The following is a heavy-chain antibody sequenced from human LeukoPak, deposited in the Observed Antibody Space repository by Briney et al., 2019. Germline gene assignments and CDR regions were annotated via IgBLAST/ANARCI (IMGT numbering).Heavy chain of an antibody. CDR2: IYHSGST. CDR3: ARERPSPKGGFSGYDLDY. D-gene: IGHD5-12*01. CDR1: GYSISSGYY. J-gene: IGHJ4*02. V-gene: IGHV4-38-2*02. Sequence: PSETLSLTCTVSGYSISSGYYWGWIRQPPGKGLEWIGSIYHSGSTYYNPSLKSRVTISVDTSKNQFSLKLSSVTAADTAVYYCARERPSPKGGFSGYDLDYWGQGTLVTVSS.